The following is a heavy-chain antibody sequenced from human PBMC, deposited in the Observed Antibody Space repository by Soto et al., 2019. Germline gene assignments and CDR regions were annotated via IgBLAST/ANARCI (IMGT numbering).Heavy chain of an antibody. Sequence: QVQLQESGPGLVKPSETLSLTCTVSGGSISSYYWSWIRQPPGKGLEWIGYIYYSGSTNYNPSLKSRVTISGDKSKIQSSLKLSSGPAADTGVYYCASQGPYSGYDSGGWYFDRLGRGSLVTVSS. CDR3: ASQGPYSGYDSGGWYFDR. CDR1: GGSISSYY. V-gene: IGHV4-59*08. D-gene: IGHD5-12*01. J-gene: IGHJ2*01. CDR2: IYYSGST.